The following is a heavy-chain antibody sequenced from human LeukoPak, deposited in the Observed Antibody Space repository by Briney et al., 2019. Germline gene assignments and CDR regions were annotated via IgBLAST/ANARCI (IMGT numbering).Heavy chain of an antibody. CDR3: ARPYTSGWSVPFGD. CDR1: GFTFDDYG. V-gene: IGHV3-20*04. CDR2: INWNGGST. D-gene: IGHD6-19*01. Sequence: GGSLRLSCAASGFTFDDYGMSWVRQAPGKGLEWVSSINWNGGSTGYADSVKGRFTISRDNAKNSLYLQMNSLRPEDTSVYYCARPYTSGWSVPFGDWGQGTQVTVSS. J-gene: IGHJ4*02.